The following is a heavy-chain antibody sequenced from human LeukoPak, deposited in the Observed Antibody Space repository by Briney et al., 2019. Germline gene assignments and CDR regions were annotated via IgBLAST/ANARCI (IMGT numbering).Heavy chain of an antibody. CDR2: ITSSGTYI. V-gene: IGHV3-21*01. Sequence: PGGSLRLSCAASGFTFSNYNMNWVRQAPGKAMEWVSSITSSGTYIFYADSVKGRFTISRDNAKNSLYLQMNSLRAEDTAVYYCARDQAGQLVGSTAAFDIWGQGTMVTVSS. CDR3: ARDQAGQLVGSTAAFDI. J-gene: IGHJ3*02. CDR1: GFTFSNYN. D-gene: IGHD6-6*01.